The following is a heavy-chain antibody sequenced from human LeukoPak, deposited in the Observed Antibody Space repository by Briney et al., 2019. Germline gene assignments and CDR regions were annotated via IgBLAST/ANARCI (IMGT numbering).Heavy chain of an antibody. CDR3: ARDVDTNS. Sequence: GGSLRLSCAASRFTFTSYWMTWVRQAPGKGLEWVANIKEDGSEKFYVGSVRGRFTISRDNARNSVSLQMNSLRDDDTAVYYCARDVDTNSWGQGTLVTVSS. CDR1: RFTFTSYW. CDR2: IKEDGSEK. D-gene: IGHD5-18*01. J-gene: IGHJ4*02. V-gene: IGHV3-7*03.